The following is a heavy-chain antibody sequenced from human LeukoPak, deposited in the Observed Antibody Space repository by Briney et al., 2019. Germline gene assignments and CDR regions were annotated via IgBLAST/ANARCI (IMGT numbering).Heavy chain of an antibody. D-gene: IGHD6-19*01. CDR3: ARDIRPNHAVAYY. J-gene: IGHJ4*02. V-gene: IGHV1-18*04. Sequence: ASVKVSCKASGYTFGSYGFSWVRQAPGQGLEWMGWISAYSGNTNYAQKLQGRITMTTDTSTSTAYMELRSLRPDDTAIYYCARDIRPNHAVAYYWGQGTLVTVSS. CDR2: ISAYSGNT. CDR1: GYTFGSYG.